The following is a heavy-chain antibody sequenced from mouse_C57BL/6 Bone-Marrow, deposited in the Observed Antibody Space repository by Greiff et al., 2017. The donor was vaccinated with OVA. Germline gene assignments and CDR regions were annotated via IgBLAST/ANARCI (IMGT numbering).Heavy chain of an antibody. V-gene: IGHV5-6*01. CDR2: ISSGGSYT. CDR3: ARQLVPFDY. D-gene: IGHD4-1*01. CDR1: GFTFSSYG. Sequence: DVHLVESGGDLVKPGGSLKLSCAASGFTFSSYGMSWVRQTPDKRLEWVATISSGGSYTYYPDSVKGRFTISRDNAKNTLYLQMSSLKSEDTAMYYCARQLVPFDYWGQGTLVTVSA. J-gene: IGHJ3*01.